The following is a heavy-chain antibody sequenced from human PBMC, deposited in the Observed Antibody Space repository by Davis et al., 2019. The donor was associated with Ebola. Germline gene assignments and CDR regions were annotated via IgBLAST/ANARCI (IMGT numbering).Heavy chain of an antibody. Sequence: ASVKVSCKASGFPFTDYYMHWVRQAPGQGPEWMGWISLNSGGTKYSHKFQGRVTMTRDTSINTAYMDLNRLTSDDTAIYYCARGLPPPTGGGYNWFDPWGQGALVTVSS. J-gene: IGHJ5*02. CDR2: ISLNSGGT. V-gene: IGHV1-2*02. CDR3: ARGLPPPTGGGYNWFDP. D-gene: IGHD3-16*01. CDR1: GFPFTDYY.